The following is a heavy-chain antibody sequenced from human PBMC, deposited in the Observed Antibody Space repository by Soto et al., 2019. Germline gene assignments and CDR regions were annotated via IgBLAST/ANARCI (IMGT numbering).Heavy chain of an antibody. D-gene: IGHD3-22*01. CDR3: ARDPRYYYDSSGYYGQFDY. J-gene: IGHJ4*02. V-gene: IGHV3-48*02. CDR1: GFTFSSYS. CDR2: ISSSSSTI. Sequence: GGSLRLSCAASGFTFSSYSMNWVRQAPGKGLEWVSYISSSSSTIYYADSVKGRFTISRDNAKNSLYLQMNSLRDEDTAVYYCARDPRYYYDSSGYYGQFDYWGQGTLVTVSS.